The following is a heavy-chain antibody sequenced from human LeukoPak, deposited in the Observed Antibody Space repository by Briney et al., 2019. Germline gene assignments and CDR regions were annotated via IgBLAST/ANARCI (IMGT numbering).Heavy chain of an antibody. CDR2: INPKSGGT. CDR1: GYTFSGHY. J-gene: IGHJ6*02. Sequence: ASVKVSCKASGYTFSGHYINWVQQAPGQGLEWMGWINPKSGGTTYAQKLQGRVTMTTDTSISTAYMELSSLKSDDTAVYYCARRAVYYYYAMDVWGQGSTVTVSS. D-gene: IGHD3-10*01. V-gene: IGHV1-2*02. CDR3: ARRAVYYYYAMDV.